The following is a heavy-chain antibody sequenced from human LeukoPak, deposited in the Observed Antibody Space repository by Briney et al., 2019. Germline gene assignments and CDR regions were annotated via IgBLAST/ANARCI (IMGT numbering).Heavy chain of an antibody. CDR2: ISGSGGST. CDR3: ARGRYYDNSVYYYFDY. J-gene: IGHJ4*02. D-gene: IGHD3-22*01. Sequence: GGSLRLSCAASGFTFSSYATSWVRQAPGMGLAWVSAISGSGGSTYYADSVKGRFTISRDTSKNPLYLQMNSLRAEGTAVYYCARGRYYDNSVYYYFDYWGQGTLVTVSS. CDR1: GFTFSSYA. V-gene: IGHV3-23*01.